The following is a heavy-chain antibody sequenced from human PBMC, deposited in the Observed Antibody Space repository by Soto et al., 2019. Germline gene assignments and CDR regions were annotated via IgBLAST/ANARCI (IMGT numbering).Heavy chain of an antibody. V-gene: IGHV4-59*01. Sequence: PSETLSLTCTVSGVSISDYFWGWMRRPPGKGLEWIGYIHYSGKTNHNPSLKSRVTISVDTSKKQVSLKLSSVTAADTAVYHCARVVRLWSSPSCRGRNWFDPWGQGTMVIVSS. CDR1: GVSISDYF. CDR2: IHYSGKT. D-gene: IGHD2-21*01. CDR3: ARVVRLWSSPSCRGRNWFDP. J-gene: IGHJ5*02.